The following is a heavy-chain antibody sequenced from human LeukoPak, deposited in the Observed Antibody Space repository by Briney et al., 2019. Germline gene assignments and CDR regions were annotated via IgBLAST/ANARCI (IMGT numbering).Heavy chain of an antibody. CDR1: GFTFSSNS. Sequence: GGSLRLSCTVSGFTFSSNSMSWVRQAPGKGLEWVSFIYSDKTHYSYSVKGRFTISRDNSKNTLYLQMNSLRAEDTAVYYCARRAGAYSHPYDYWGQGTLVTVSS. CDR3: ARRAGAYSHPYDY. D-gene: IGHD4/OR15-4a*01. V-gene: IGHV3-53*01. J-gene: IGHJ4*02. CDR2: IYSDKT.